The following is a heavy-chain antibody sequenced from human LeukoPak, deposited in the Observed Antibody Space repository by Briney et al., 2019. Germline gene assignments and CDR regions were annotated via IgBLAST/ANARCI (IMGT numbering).Heavy chain of an antibody. CDR2: ISGSGGST. J-gene: IGHJ4*02. D-gene: IGHD1-26*01. CDR3: AKDGEPDPYYFDY. V-gene: IGHV3-23*01. Sequence: GGSLRLSCAASGFTCSSYAMSWVRQAPGKGREWVSAISGSGGSTYYADSVKGRFTISRDNSKNTLYLQMDSLRAEDTAVYYYAKDGEPDPYYFDYWGQGTLVTVSS. CDR1: GFTCSSYA.